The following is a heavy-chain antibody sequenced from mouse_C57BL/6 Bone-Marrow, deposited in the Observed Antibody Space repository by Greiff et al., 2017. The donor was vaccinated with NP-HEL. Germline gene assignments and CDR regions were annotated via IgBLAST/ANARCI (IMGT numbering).Heavy chain of an antibody. CDR1: GYTFTSYW. CDR2: IYPGSGST. CDR3: ARRKKLGPWFAY. Sequence: QVQLQQPGAELVKPGASVKMSCKASGYTFTSYWITWVKQRPGQGLEWIGDIYPGSGSTNYNEKFKSKATLTADTSSSTAYMQLSSLTSEDSAVYYCARRKKLGPWFAYWGQGTLVTVSA. J-gene: IGHJ3*01. V-gene: IGHV1-55*01. D-gene: IGHD4-1*01.